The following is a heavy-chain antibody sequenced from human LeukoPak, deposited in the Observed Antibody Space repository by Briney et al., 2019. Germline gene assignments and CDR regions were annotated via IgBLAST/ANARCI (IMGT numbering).Heavy chain of an antibody. CDR3: ARGTWNSLDY. J-gene: IGHJ4*02. CDR1: GGSFSSYY. CDR2: VYTSGST. V-gene: IGHV4-59*10. Sequence: SETLSLTCAVYGGSFSSYYWSWIRQPAGKGLEWIGRVYTSGSTNYNPSLKSRVTMSVDTSKNQFSLKLSSVTAADTAVYYCARGTWNSLDYWGQGTLVTVSS. D-gene: IGHD1-1*01.